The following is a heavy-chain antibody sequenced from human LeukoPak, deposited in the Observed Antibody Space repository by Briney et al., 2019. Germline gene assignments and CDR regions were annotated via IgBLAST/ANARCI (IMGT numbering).Heavy chain of an antibody. D-gene: IGHD2-15*01. V-gene: IGHV4-39*07. J-gene: IGHJ5*02. Sequence: SETLSLTCTVSGGSISSSSYYWGWIRQPPGKGLEWIGSIYYSGSTYYNPSLKSRVTISVDTSKNQFSLKLSSVTAADTAVYYCARVFTRQGWFDPWGQGTLVTVSS. CDR3: ARVFTRQGWFDP. CDR1: GGSISSSSYY. CDR2: IYYSGST.